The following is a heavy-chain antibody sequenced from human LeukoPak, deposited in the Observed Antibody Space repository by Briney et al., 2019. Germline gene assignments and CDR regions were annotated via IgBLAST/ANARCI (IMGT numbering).Heavy chain of an antibody. CDR1: GGSISSSSYY. V-gene: IGHV4-39*01. CDR2: VYYSGST. D-gene: IGHD4-17*01. Sequence: SETLSLTCTVSGGSISSSSYYWGWIRQPPGKGLEWIGSVYYSGSTYYNPSLKSRVTISVDTSKNQFSLKLSSVTAADTAVYYCARQIGFYGDLINFDYWGQGTLVTVSS. J-gene: IGHJ4*02. CDR3: ARQIGFYGDLINFDY.